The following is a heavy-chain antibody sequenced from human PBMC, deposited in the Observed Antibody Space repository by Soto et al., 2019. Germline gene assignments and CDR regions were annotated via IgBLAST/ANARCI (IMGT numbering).Heavy chain of an antibody. J-gene: IGHJ6*03. V-gene: IGHV3-48*02. CDR2: ISSSSSTI. Sequence: GGSLRLSCAASGFPFSTYNMKWVRQAPGKGLEWVSYISSSSSTIYYAQSVKGRFTISRDNAKNSLYLQMNSLRDEDTALYYCAKLPDITGTTSDYYYYMDVWGKGTTVTVSS. CDR1: GFPFSTYN. CDR3: AKLPDITGTTSDYYYYMDV. D-gene: IGHD1-7*01.